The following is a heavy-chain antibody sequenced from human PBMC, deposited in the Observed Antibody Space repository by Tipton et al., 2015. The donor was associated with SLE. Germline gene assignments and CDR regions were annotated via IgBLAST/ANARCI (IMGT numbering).Heavy chain of an antibody. Sequence: TLSLTCTVSGGSISSSSYYWGWIRQPPGKGLEWIGSIYYSGSTYYNPSLKSRVTISVDTSKNQFSLKLSSVTAADTAVYYCARRGYGDYWDYYYGMDVWGQGTTVTVSS. CDR2: IYYSGST. CDR3: ARRGYGDYWDYYYGMDV. V-gene: IGHV4-39*07. CDR1: GGSISSSSYY. D-gene: IGHD4-17*01. J-gene: IGHJ6*02.